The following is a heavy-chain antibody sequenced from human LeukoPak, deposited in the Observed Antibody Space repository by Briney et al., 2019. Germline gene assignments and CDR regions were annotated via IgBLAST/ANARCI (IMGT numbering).Heavy chain of an antibody. CDR3: ATERGYSGFFDY. V-gene: IGHV3-23*01. D-gene: IGHD5-12*01. Sequence: QSGGSLRLSCAASGFTFSSYATSWVRQAPGKGLEWVSAISGSGGSTYYADSVKGRFTISRDDSKNTLSLQMNSLRAEDTAMYYCATERGYSGFFDYWGQGTLVTVSS. CDR2: ISGSGGST. J-gene: IGHJ4*02. CDR1: GFTFSSYA.